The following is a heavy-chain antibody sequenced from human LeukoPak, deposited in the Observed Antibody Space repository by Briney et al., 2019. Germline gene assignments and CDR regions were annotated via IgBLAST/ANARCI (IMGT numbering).Heavy chain of an antibody. CDR2: IYHSGST. Sequence: PSETLSLTCTVSGGSISSGGYYWSWIRQPPGKGLEWIGYIYHSGSTYYNPSLKSRVTISVDRSKNQFSLKLSSVTAADTAVYYCARYLEDVSGSYSLDYWGQGTLVTVSS. D-gene: IGHD1-26*01. CDR3: ARYLEDVSGSYSLDY. CDR1: GGSISSGGYY. V-gene: IGHV4-30-2*01. J-gene: IGHJ4*02.